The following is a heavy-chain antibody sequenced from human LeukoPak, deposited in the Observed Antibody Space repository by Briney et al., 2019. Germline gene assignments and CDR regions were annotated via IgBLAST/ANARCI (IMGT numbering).Heavy chain of an antibody. Sequence: PGGSLRLSCAASGFTVSSNYMSWVRQAPGKGLEWVSVIYSGGSTYYADSMKGRFTISRDNSKNTLYLQINSLTAEDTAVYYCTRDRIDYGHYVDYWGQGTLVTVSS. D-gene: IGHD4-17*01. CDR2: IYSGGST. CDR1: GFTVSSNY. V-gene: IGHV3-66*01. CDR3: TRDRIDYGHYVDY. J-gene: IGHJ4*02.